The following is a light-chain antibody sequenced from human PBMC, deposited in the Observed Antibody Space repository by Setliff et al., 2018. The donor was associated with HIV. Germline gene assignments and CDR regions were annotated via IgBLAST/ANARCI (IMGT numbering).Light chain of an antibody. CDR3: CSNTGSNTFV. J-gene: IGLJ1*01. CDR1: SNDVGRYDL. CDR2: QAT. Sequence: QSVLTQPASVSGSPGQSITISCTGTSNDVGRYDLVSWYQQHPARAPKPIIYQATRRPSGVSNRFSGSKSGNVASLTISGLQAEDEADYYCCSNTGSNTFVFGTGTKV. V-gene: IGLV2-23*01.